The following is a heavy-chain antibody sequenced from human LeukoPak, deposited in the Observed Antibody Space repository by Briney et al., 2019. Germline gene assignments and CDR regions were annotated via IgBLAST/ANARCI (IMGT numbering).Heavy chain of an antibody. CDR3: ARTIYSYGPGDFQH. Sequence: SETLFLTCTVSGGSISSSSYYWSWIRQPPGKGLEWIGSLYYSGSTYYNPSLKSRVTISVDTSKNQFSLKLSSVTAADTAVYYCARTIYSYGPGDFQHWGQGTLVTVSS. J-gene: IGHJ1*01. V-gene: IGHV4-39*07. D-gene: IGHD5-18*01. CDR2: LYYSGST. CDR1: GGSISSSSYY.